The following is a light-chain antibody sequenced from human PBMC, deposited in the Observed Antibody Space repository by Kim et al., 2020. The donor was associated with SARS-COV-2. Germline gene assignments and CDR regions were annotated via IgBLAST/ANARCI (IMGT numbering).Light chain of an antibody. CDR3: QQYYTTPLT. J-gene: IGKJ4*01. CDR1: QSVLYSSNNMNY. CDR2: WAS. Sequence: ATINCKSSQSVLYSSNNMNYLAWYQQKPGQPPKLLIYWASTRESGVPDRFSGSGSGTDFTLTISSLQAEDVAVYYCQQYYTTPLTFGGGTKVDIK. V-gene: IGKV4-1*01.